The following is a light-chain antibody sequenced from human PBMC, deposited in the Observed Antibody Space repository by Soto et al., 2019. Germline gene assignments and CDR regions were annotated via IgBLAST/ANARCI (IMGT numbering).Light chain of an antibody. CDR2: EVS. CDR1: SSDVGDYDY. V-gene: IGLV2-14*01. Sequence: QSALTQPASVSGSPGQSITISCTGTSSDVGDYDYVSWYQQHAGTAPKLIISEVSNRPSGISNRFSGSKSGNTASLTISGLQAEDEADYYCSSYTSSSALVFGGGTQLTVL. J-gene: IGLJ2*01. CDR3: SSYTSSSALV.